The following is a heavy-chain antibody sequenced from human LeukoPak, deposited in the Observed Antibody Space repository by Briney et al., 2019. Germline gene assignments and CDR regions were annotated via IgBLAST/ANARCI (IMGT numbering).Heavy chain of an antibody. D-gene: IGHD2-2*01. CDR2: IRNDGNNK. CDR3: ARDIVVVPATFDY. CDR1: GFTFSSYG. Sequence: GGSLRLSCAASGFTFSSYGMHWVRQAPGKGLEWVAFIRNDGNNKYYADSVKGRFTISRDNSKNTMFLEMNSLRAEDTAMYYCARDIVVVPATFDYWGQGTLVSVSS. J-gene: IGHJ4*02. V-gene: IGHV3-30*02.